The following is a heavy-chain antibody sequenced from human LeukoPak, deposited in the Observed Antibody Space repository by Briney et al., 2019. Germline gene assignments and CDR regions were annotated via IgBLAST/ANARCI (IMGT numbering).Heavy chain of an antibody. CDR3: ARHGYCSSTSCYDGVYYYYGMDV. Sequence: GASVKVSCKASGGTFSSYAISWVRQAPGQGLEWMGIINPSGGSTSYAQKFQGRVTMTRDTSTSTVYMELSSLRSEDTAVYYCARHGYCSSTSCYDGVYYYYGMDVWGQGTTVTVSS. V-gene: IGHV1-46*01. CDR1: GGTFSSYA. J-gene: IGHJ6*02. CDR2: INPSGGST. D-gene: IGHD2-2*01.